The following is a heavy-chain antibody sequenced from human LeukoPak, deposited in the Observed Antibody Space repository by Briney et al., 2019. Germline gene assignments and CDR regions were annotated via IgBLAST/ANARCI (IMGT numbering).Heavy chain of an antibody. CDR1: GFTFSTYW. V-gene: IGHV3-74*01. CDR3: ARAPSEIGGYYPEYFRH. D-gene: IGHD3-22*01. Sequence: GGSLRLSCAAPGFTFSTYWMHWVRQAPWKGLVWVSRIKSDGSTNYADSVKGRFTISRDNAKNTVSLQMNSLRPEDTGVYYCARAPSEIGGYYPEYFRHWGQGTLVTVSS. CDR2: IKSDGST. J-gene: IGHJ1*01.